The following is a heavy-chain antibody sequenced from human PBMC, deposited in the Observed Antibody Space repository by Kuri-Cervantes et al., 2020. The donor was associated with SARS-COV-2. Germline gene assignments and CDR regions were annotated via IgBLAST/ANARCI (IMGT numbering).Heavy chain of an antibody. D-gene: IGHD1-7*01. J-gene: IGHJ4*02. CDR1: GYSFTGYW. Sequence: GESLKISCTGSGYSFTGYWIAWVRQMPGKGLECMGIIYPGDSNTRYSPSFQGQVTISAAKSTNSAYLQWISLKASDTAMYYCARPTRGKLDWGPGTLVTVSS. CDR3: ARPTRGKLD. CDR2: IYPGDSNT. V-gene: IGHV5-51*01.